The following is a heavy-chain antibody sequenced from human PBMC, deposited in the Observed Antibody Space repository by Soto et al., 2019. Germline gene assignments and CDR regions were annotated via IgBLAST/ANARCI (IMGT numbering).Heavy chain of an antibody. CDR3: ASGYYYDSSGYYSY. Sequence: GGSLRLSCAASGFTFSSYGMHWVRQAPGKGLEWVAVIWYDGSNKYYADSVKGRFTISRDNSKNTLYLQMNSLIAEDTAVYYCASGYYYDSSGYYSYWGQGTLVTVSS. CDR1: GFTFSSYG. D-gene: IGHD3-22*01. V-gene: IGHV3-33*01. CDR2: IWYDGSNK. J-gene: IGHJ4*02.